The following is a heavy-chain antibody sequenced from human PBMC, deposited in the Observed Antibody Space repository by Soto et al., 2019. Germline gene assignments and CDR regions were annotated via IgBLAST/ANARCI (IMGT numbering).Heavy chain of an antibody. CDR2: IIPIIGTA. J-gene: IGHJ6*02. V-gene: IGHV1-69*01. Sequence: QVQLVQXXXEVKKPGSSVKVSCKASGGTFSSYGVTWVRQAPGQGLEWMGGIIPIIGTAKYAQKFQGRVTITADESTGTASMDLSSLRSEDTAVYYCARELKEPGSYYYYGLDVWGQGTTVTVSS. D-gene: IGHD3-10*01. CDR3: ARELKEPGSYYYYGLDV. CDR1: GGTFSSYG.